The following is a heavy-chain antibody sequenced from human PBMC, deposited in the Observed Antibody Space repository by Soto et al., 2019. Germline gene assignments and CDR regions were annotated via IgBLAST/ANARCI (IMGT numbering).Heavy chain of an antibody. J-gene: IGHJ6*02. CDR1: GFTFRNYA. CDR2: LASDGSNA. D-gene: IGHD2-15*01. V-gene: IGHV3-30-3*01. Sequence: QVQLVESGGGVVQPGGSLRLSCAASGFTFRNYAMHWVRQAPGKGLACLAVLASDGSNAFYRDSVKGRFTISRENSKNTLYLHMNRRRAEDTGVYYCARGDREDILVVVGARPGEYGIDIWGQGTTVTGS. CDR3: ARGDREDILVVVGARPGEYGIDI.